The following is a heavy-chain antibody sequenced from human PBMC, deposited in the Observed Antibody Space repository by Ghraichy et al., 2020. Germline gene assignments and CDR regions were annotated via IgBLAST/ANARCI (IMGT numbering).Heavy chain of an antibody. D-gene: IGHD2-2*01. J-gene: IGHJ6*02. Sequence: ASVKVSCKASGYTFTSYDINWVRQATGQGLEWMGWMNPNSGNTGYAQKFQGRVTMTRNTSISTAYMELSSLRSEDTAVYYCARGSVVPAEIYYYGMDVWGQGTTVTVSS. V-gene: IGHV1-8*01. CDR2: MNPNSGNT. CDR1: GYTFTSYD. CDR3: ARGSVVPAEIYYYGMDV.